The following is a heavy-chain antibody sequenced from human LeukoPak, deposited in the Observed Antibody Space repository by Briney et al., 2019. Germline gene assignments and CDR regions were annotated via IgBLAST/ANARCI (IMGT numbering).Heavy chain of an antibody. Sequence: SETLSLTCAVYGGSFSGYYWSWIRQPPGKGLEWIGEVNHSGSTNYNPSLKSRVTISVDTSKNQFSLKLSSVTAADTAVYYCARDLLVRIAVAGNWFDPWGQGTLVTVSS. D-gene: IGHD6-19*01. CDR3: ARDLLVRIAVAGNWFDP. CDR1: GGSFSGYY. CDR2: VNHSGST. J-gene: IGHJ5*02. V-gene: IGHV4-34*01.